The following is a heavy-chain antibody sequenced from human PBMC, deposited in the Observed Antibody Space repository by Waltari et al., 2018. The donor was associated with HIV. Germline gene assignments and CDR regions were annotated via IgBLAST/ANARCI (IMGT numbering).Heavy chain of an antibody. V-gene: IGHV1-18*01. Sequence: QVQLVQSGAEVKKPGASVKVSCKASGYTFTSSGLSWLRQAPGQGLEWMGWISAYNGNTNYAHKLQGRVTMTTDTSTSTATMELRRLRSDDTAVYYCARVRCSSSSCYSGWFDPWGQGTLVTVTS. J-gene: IGHJ5*02. CDR1: GYTFTSSG. CDR2: ISAYNGNT. D-gene: IGHD2-2*01. CDR3: ARVRCSSSSCYSGWFDP.